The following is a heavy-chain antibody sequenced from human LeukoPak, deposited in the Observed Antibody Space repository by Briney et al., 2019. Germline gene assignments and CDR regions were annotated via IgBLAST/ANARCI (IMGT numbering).Heavy chain of an antibody. CDR3: ARHGNWDPFDY. CDR2: IYYSGST. J-gene: IGHJ4*02. Sequence: PSETLSLTCTVSGDSINSSDYYWAWIRQPPGEGLEWIGTIYYSGSTYYKSSLKSRLTISVDSSKKQFSLKMISVTAADTGVYYCARHGNWDPFDYWGQGALVTVAS. D-gene: IGHD7-27*01. CDR1: GDSINSSDYY. V-gene: IGHV4-39*01.